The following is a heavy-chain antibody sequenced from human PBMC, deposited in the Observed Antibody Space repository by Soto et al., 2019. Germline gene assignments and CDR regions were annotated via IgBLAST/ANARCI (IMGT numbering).Heavy chain of an antibody. Sequence: SVKVSCKAPGGTFSSYAISWVRQAPGQGPEWVGGINLIIGKTKYSQKLQGRVSITSDTSASTVYMELSSLRSEDTAVYYCARDSWITMNAFDIWGQGTLVTVSS. CDR1: GGTFSSYA. CDR2: INLIIGKT. J-gene: IGHJ3*02. CDR3: ARDSWITMNAFDI. V-gene: IGHV1-69*10. D-gene: IGHD3-22*01.